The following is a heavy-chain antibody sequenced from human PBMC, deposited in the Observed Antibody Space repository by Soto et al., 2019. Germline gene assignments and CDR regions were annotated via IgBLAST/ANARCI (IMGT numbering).Heavy chain of an antibody. V-gene: IGHV3-73*01. CDR3: TRRAPYGSGSHDAFDI. CDR1: GFTFSDSA. Sequence: GGSLRLSCTASGFTFSDSAMHWVRQASGKGLEWVGHIRSKVDNYATAYAASVKGRFTISRDDSKNTAYLQMNSLKTEDTAVYYCTRRAPYGSGSHDAFDIWGQGTMVTVSS. J-gene: IGHJ3*02. CDR2: IRSKVDNYAT. D-gene: IGHD3-10*01.